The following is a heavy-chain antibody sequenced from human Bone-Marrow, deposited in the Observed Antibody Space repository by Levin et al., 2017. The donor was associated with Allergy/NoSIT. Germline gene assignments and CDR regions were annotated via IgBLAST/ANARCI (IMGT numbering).Heavy chain of an antibody. CDR2: IKQDGSEK. D-gene: IGHD6-19*01. CDR3: ARVVRTGWLDEFDY. Sequence: PGESLKISCAASGFTFSSYWMSWVRQAPGKGLEWVANIKQDGSEKYYVDSVKGRFTISRDNAKNSLYLQMNSLRAEDTAVYYCARVVRTGWLDEFDYWGQGTLVTVSS. CDR1: GFTFSSYW. V-gene: IGHV3-7*01. J-gene: IGHJ4*02.